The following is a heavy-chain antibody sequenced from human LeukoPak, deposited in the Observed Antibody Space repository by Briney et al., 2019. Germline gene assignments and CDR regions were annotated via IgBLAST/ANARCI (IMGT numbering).Heavy chain of an antibody. V-gene: IGHV4-34*01. D-gene: IGHD2/OR15-2a*01. CDR3: ARRREGHTFYYYYYMDV. J-gene: IGHJ6*03. Sequence: SETLSLTCAVHGGSFSGFYWSWIRQPPEKGLEWIGEIDHSGSTNYNPFLKSRVTISVDTSKNQFSLKVSSVTAADTAVYYCARRREGHTFYYYYYMDVWGKGTTVTVSS. CDR2: IDHSGST. CDR1: GGSFSGFY.